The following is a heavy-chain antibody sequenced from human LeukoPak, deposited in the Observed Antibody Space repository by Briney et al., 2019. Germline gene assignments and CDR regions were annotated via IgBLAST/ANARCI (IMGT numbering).Heavy chain of an antibody. V-gene: IGHV4-4*02. D-gene: IGHD3-22*01. CDR3: AREARSGYYDSSGTYVY. Sequence: SETLSLTCAVSGGSISSSNWGSWVRQPPGKGLEWIGEIYHSGSTNYNPSLKSRVTISVDKSKNQFSLKLSSVTATDTAVYYCAREARSGYYDSSGTYVYWGQGTLVTVSS. CDR1: GGSISSSNW. CDR2: IYHSGST. J-gene: IGHJ4*02.